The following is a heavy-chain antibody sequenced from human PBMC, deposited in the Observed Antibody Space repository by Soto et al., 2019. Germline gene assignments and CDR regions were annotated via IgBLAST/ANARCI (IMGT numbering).Heavy chain of an antibody. CDR2: INPNSGGT. J-gene: IGHJ4*02. V-gene: IGHV1-2*04. CDR3: AIRHVGAYDY. CDR1: GYTFSNYA. D-gene: IGHD1-26*01. Sequence: GASVKVSCKAPGYTFSNYALHWVRQAPGQRLEWMGWINPNSGGTNYAQKFQGWVTMTRDTSISTVYMELSSLRSEDTAVYYCAIRHVGAYDYWGQGTLVTVSS.